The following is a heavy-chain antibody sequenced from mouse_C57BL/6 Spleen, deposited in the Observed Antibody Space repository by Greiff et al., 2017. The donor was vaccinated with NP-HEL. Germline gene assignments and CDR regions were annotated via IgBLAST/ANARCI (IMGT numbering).Heavy chain of an antibody. Sequence: VKLMESGPGLVQPSQSLSITCTVSGFSLTSYGVHWVRQSPGTGLEWLGVIWSGGSTDYNAAFISRLSISKDNSKSQVFFKMNSLQADDTAIYYCARVWGYYVDYYAMDYWGQGTSVTVSS. CDR3: ARVWGYYVDYYAMDY. J-gene: IGHJ4*01. CDR2: IWSGGST. V-gene: IGHV2-2*01. CDR1: GFSLTSYG. D-gene: IGHD2-3*01.